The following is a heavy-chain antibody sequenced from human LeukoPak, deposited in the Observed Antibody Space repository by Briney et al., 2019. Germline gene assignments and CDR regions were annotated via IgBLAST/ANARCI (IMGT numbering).Heavy chain of an antibody. J-gene: IGHJ2*01. CDR1: GFTFDDYA. Sequence: PGRSLRLSCAASGFTFDDYAMHWVRQAPGKGLEWVSGISWNSGSIGYADSVKGRFTISRDNAKNSLYLQMNSLRAEDTALYYCAKARSWYLNWYFDLWGRGTLVTVSS. CDR3: AKARSWYLNWYFDL. V-gene: IGHV3-9*01. D-gene: IGHD6-13*01. CDR2: ISWNSGSI.